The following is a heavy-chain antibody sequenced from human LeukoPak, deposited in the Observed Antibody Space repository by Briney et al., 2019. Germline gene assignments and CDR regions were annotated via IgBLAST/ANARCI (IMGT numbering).Heavy chain of an antibody. J-gene: IGHJ6*03. CDR1: GGSISSSSYN. CDR2: ISYSGTT. CDR3: ARDFSSSSTVYYYYMDV. V-gene: IGHV4-39*07. Sequence: SETLSLTCTVSGGSISSSSYNWGWIRQPPGKGLEWIGTISYSGTTYYSPSLKSRVTISLDTSKNQFSLKLSSVTAADTAIYYCARDFSSSSTVYYYYMDVWGKGTTVTVSS. D-gene: IGHD6-6*01.